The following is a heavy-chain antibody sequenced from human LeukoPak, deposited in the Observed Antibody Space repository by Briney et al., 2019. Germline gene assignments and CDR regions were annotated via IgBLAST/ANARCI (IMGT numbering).Heavy chain of an antibody. Sequence: SETLSLTCAVYGGSFSGYYWSWIRQPPGKGLEWIGEINHSGSTNYNPSLKSRVTISVDTSKNQFSLKLSSVTAADTAVYYCARGVTTDYWGQGTLVTVSS. J-gene: IGHJ4*02. V-gene: IGHV4-34*01. CDR2: INHSGST. CDR1: GGSFSGYY. D-gene: IGHD4-11*01. CDR3: ARGVTTDY.